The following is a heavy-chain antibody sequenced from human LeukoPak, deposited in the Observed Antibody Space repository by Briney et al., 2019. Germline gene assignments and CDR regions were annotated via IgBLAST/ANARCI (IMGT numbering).Heavy chain of an antibody. J-gene: IGHJ6*04. D-gene: IGHD3-10*02. CDR3: AELGITMIGGV. CDR2: INHDGSST. CDR1: GFTFSTFW. V-gene: IGHV3-74*01. Sequence: GGSLRLSCATSGFTFSTFWMHWVRQAPGKGLVWVSRINHDGSSTNYADSVKGRFTISRDNAKNSLYLQMNSLRAEDTAVYYCAELGITMIGGVWGKGTTVTISS.